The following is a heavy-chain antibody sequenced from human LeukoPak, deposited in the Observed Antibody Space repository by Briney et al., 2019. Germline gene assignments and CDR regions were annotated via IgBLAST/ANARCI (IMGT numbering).Heavy chain of an antibody. CDR3: ARDPSPSGYLGAFDI. J-gene: IGHJ3*02. Sequence: GWSLRLSCAASGFNFNDYDINWVRQVPGKGLEWVSGINWNSVHIGYADSVRGRFTISRDNSKSTLYLQMNSLRAEDTAVYYCARDPSPSGYLGAFDIWGQGTVVTVSS. D-gene: IGHD5-18*01. CDR2: INWNSVHI. CDR1: GFNFNDYD. V-gene: IGHV3-9*01.